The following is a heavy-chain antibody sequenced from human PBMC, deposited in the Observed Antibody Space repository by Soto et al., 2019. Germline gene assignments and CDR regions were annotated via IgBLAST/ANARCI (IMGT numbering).Heavy chain of an antibody. CDR3: AKGVGAQLWFAFDY. Sequence: GGSLRLSCAASGFTFSSYAMHWVRQAPGKGLEWVAVISYDGSNKYYADSVKGRFTISRDNSKNTLYLQMNSLRAEDTAVYYCAKGVGAQLWFAFDYWGQGTLVTVSS. D-gene: IGHD5-18*01. CDR2: ISYDGSNK. CDR1: GFTFSSYA. J-gene: IGHJ4*02. V-gene: IGHV3-30-3*01.